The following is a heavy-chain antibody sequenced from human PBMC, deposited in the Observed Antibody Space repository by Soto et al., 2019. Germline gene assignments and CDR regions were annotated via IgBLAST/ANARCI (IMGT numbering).Heavy chain of an antibody. J-gene: IGHJ4*02. Sequence: PSETLSRTCSVSGGSMSEYFWSWIRQSPERGLEWIGYVYYLGSTDYNPSLKSRVTISVDTSKRQFSLRLSSVTAADAAIYYCARDGYDGSGSPYPAYWGPGTQVTVSS. D-gene: IGHD3-10*01. CDR1: GGSMSEYF. V-gene: IGHV4-59*01. CDR3: ARDGYDGSGSPYPAY. CDR2: VYYLGST.